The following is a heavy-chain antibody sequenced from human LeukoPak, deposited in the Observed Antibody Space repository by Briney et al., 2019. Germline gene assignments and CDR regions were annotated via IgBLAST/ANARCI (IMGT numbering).Heavy chain of an antibody. D-gene: IGHD2-15*01. J-gene: IGHJ4*02. CDR1: GGSISSSRYH. Sequence: TSETLSLTCSVSGGSISSSRYHWGWIRQPPGKGLEWIGTIYYSGSTYYNPSLKSRVTISVDTSKNQFSLKLSSVTAADTAVYHCARHTLGYCSGGSCYVGLNFDYWGQGTLVTVSS. CDR2: IYYSGST. V-gene: IGHV4-39*01. CDR3: ARHTLGYCSGGSCYVGLNFDY.